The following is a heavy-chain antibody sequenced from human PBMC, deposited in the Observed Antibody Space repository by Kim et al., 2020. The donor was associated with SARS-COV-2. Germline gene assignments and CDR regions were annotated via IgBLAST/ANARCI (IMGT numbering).Heavy chain of an antibody. Sequence: SETLSLTCTVSGGSISSSSYYWGWIRQPPGKGLEWIGSIYYSGSTYYNPSLKSRVTISVDTSKNQFSLKLSSVTAADTAVYYCARHTGITIIVVVITSGWYFDLWGRGTLVTVS. J-gene: IGHJ2*01. D-gene: IGHD3-22*01. CDR3: ARHTGITIIVVVITSGWYFDL. CDR1: GGSISSSSYY. CDR2: IYYSGST. V-gene: IGHV4-39*01.